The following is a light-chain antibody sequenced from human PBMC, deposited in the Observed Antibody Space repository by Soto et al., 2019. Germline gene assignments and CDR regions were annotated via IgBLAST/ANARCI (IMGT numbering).Light chain of an antibody. CDR3: HKYNHAPT. CDR2: ATS. CDR1: QAISSY. Sequence: DIQLTQSPSSLSASVGDRVTITCRASQAISSYLAWYQQKPGKVPELLIYATSTLQSGAPSRFSGSGSGTFFPLTISRLQPEVVATYYCHKYNHAPTFGGGTKVEIK. J-gene: IGKJ4*01. V-gene: IGKV1-27*01.